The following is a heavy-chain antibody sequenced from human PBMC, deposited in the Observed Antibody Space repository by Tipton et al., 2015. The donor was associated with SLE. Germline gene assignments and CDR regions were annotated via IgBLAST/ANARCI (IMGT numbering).Heavy chain of an antibody. V-gene: IGHV4-59*08. CDR3: ARVAYHASPVHYYYSYDMGV. CDR2: IYHSGVT. Sequence: TLSLTCNVSGGSITSFYWNWIRQPPGKGLEWIGYIYHSGVTNYNPSLKSRVTISLDTSKNQVSLKVNSVTAADTAVYYCARVAYHASPVHYYYSYDMGVWGQGTMVTVSS. CDR1: GGSITSFY. D-gene: IGHD6-6*01. J-gene: IGHJ6*02.